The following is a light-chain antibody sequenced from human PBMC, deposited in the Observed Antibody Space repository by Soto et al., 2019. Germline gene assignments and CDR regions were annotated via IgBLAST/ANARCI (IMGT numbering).Light chain of an antibody. CDR1: QSISSW. CDR2: DVS. CDR3: QQYNSYSPWT. V-gene: IGKV1-5*01. Sequence: DIQMTQSPSTLAASVVDRVTITCRASQSISSWLAWYQQKPGKAPNLLIYDVSNLESGVPSRFSGSGSGTEFTLTISSLQADDFATYYCQQYNSYSPWTFGQGTKVDIK. J-gene: IGKJ1*01.